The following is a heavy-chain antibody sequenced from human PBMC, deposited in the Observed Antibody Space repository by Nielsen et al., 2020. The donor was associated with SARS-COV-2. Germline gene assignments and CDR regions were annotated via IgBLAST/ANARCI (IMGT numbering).Heavy chain of an antibody. CDR3: ATAPLLEWLLVWFDP. D-gene: IGHD3-3*01. CDR1: GYTFTSYA. CDR2: FDPEDGET. V-gene: IGHV1-24*01. Sequence: ASVKVSCKASGYTFTSYAMNLVRQAPGKGLEWMGGFDPEDGETIYAQKFQGRVTMTEDTSTDTAYMELSSLRSEDTAVYYCATAPLLEWLLVWFDPWGQGTLVTVSS. J-gene: IGHJ5*02.